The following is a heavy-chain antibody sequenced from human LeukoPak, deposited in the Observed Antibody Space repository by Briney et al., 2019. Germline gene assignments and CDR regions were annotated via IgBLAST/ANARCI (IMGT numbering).Heavy chain of an antibody. CDR3: ARVYREYYYDSSGYSYYFDY. J-gene: IGHJ4*02. CDR1: GGSISSYY. D-gene: IGHD3-22*01. CDR2: IYYSGST. Sequence: SETLSLTCTVSGGSISSYYWSWIRQPPGKGLEWIGYIYYSGSTNYNPSLKSRVTISVDTSKNQFSLKLSSVTAADTAVYYCARVYREYYYDSSGYSYYFDYWGQGTLVTVSS. V-gene: IGHV4-59*01.